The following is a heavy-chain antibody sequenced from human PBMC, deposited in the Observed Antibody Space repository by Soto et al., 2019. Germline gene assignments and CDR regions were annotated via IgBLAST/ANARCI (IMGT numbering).Heavy chain of an antibody. CDR1: GFTFSSYS. CDR3: ARNPSPRGYCTNGVCYTGRWFDP. J-gene: IGHJ5*02. CDR2: ISSSSSTI. Sequence: GGSLRLSCAASGFTFSSYSMNWVRQAPGKGLEWVSYISSSSSTIYYADSVKGRFTISRDNAKNSLYLQMNSLRAEDTAVYYCARNPSPRGYCTNGVCYTGRWFDPWGQGTLVTVSS. D-gene: IGHD2-8*01. V-gene: IGHV3-48*01.